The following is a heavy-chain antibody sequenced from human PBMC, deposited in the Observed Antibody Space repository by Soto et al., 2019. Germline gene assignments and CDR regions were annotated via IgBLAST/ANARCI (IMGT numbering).Heavy chain of an antibody. V-gene: IGHV6-1*01. CDR1: GDSVSSNSAA. D-gene: IGHD6-19*01. Sequence: SQTLSLTCAISGDSVSSNSAAWNWIRQSPSRGLEWLGRTYYRSKWYNDYAVSVKSRITINPDTSKNQFSLQLNSVTPEDTAVYYCARGKQWLVAGWFDPWGQGALVTVSS. J-gene: IGHJ5*02. CDR2: TYYRSKWYN. CDR3: ARGKQWLVAGWFDP.